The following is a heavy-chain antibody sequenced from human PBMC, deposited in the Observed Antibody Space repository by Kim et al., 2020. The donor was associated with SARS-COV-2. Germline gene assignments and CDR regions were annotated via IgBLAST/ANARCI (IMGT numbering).Heavy chain of an antibody. CDR3: AKDLRRYCSSTSCYAGSYYYGMDV. CDR2: IWYDGSNK. J-gene: IGHJ6*02. D-gene: IGHD2-2*01. Sequence: GGSLRLSCAASGFTFSSYGMHWVRQAPGKGLEWVAVIWYDGSNKYYADSVKGRFTISRDNSKNTLYLQMNSLRAEDTAVYYCAKDLRRYCSSTSCYAGSYYYGMDVWGQGTTVTVSS. V-gene: IGHV3-33*06. CDR1: GFTFSSYG.